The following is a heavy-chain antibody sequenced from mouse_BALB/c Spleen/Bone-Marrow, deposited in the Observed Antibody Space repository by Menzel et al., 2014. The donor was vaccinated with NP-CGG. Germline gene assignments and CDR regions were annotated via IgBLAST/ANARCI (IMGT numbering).Heavy chain of an antibody. J-gene: IGHJ4*01. CDR1: GFSLTGYG. CDR2: IWGDGST. Sequence: VQLVESGPGLVSPSQSLSIPCTVSGFSLTGYGVNWVRQPPGKGLEWLGMIWGDGSTDYNSALKSRLSISKDNSKSQVFLKMNSLQTDDTARYYCARDRYDGAMDYWGQGTSVTVSS. CDR3: ARDRYDGAMDY. V-gene: IGHV2-6-7*01. D-gene: IGHD2-14*01.